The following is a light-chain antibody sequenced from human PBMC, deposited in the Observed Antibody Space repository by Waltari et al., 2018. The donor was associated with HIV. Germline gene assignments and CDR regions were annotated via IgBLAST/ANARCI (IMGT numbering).Light chain of an antibody. Sequence: QSVLTQPPSVSAAPGQKVTISCSGSSSNIGNNYVSWYQQLPGTAPKLLIYDINKPPSGIPDRFPGSKSGTSATLGITGLQTGDEADYYCGTWDSSLSAVVFGGGTKLTVL. CDR2: DIN. CDR1: SSNIGNNY. J-gene: IGLJ2*01. CDR3: GTWDSSLSAVV. V-gene: IGLV1-51*01.